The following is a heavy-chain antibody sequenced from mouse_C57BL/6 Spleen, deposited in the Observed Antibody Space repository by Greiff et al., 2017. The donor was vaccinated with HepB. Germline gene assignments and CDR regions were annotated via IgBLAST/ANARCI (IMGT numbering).Heavy chain of an antibody. V-gene: IGHV2-2*01. Sequence: QVQLKESGPGLVQPSQSLSITCTVSGFSLTSYGVHWVRQSPGKGLEWLGVIWSGGSTDYNAAFISRLSISKDNSKSQVFFKMNSLQADDTAIYYCARSDDYDGGYAMDYWCQGTSVTVSS. CDR3: ARSDDYDGGYAMDY. CDR2: IWSGGST. D-gene: IGHD2-4*01. J-gene: IGHJ4*01. CDR1: GFSLTSYG.